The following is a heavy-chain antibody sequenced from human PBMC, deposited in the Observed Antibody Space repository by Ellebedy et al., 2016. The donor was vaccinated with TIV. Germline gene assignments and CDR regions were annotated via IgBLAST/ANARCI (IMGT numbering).Heavy chain of an antibody. V-gene: IGHV3-30*02. Sequence: GESLKISCAASGFSFRYYGMYWVRQAPGKGLEWAAFIQYDGSDKHYSDSVKGRFTVSRDSSKNTLYLQMNSLIPEDTAVYYCAKLIQHTDRGAVDIWGQGTMVTVSS. CDR3: AKLIQHTDRGAVDI. CDR2: IQYDGSDK. J-gene: IGHJ3*02. D-gene: IGHD2-21*01. CDR1: GFSFRYYG.